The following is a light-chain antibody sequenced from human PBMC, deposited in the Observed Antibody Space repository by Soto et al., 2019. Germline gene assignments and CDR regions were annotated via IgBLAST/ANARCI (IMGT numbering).Light chain of an antibody. Sequence: EIVMTQSPATLSVSPGERATLSCRASQSVSSNLAWYQQKPGQAPRLLIYDASTRATGIPARFSGSGSGTEFTLTISRLEPEDFAVYYCQQYGSSLFGGGTKVEIK. CDR1: QSVSSN. CDR2: DAS. V-gene: IGKV3-15*01. J-gene: IGKJ4*01. CDR3: QQYGSSL.